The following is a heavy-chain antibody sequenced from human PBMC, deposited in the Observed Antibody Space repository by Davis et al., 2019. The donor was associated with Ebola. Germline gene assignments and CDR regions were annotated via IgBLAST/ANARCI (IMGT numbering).Heavy chain of an antibody. V-gene: IGHV4-39*01. J-gene: IGHJ3*02. Sequence: SETLSLTCTVSGGSISSGGYYWSWIRQPPGKGLEWIGEIDHSGSTNYNPSLKSRVTISVDTSKNQFSLKLSSVTAADTAVYYCARHLTSSGWSPRNDAFDIWGQGTMVTVSS. CDR3: ARHLTSSGWSPRNDAFDI. D-gene: IGHD6-19*01. CDR2: IDHSGST. CDR1: GGSISSGGYY.